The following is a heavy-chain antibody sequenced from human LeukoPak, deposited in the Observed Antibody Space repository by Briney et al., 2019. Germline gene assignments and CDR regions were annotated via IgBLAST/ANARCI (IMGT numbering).Heavy chain of an antibody. CDR1: GGTFISYA. J-gene: IGHJ6*03. CDR2: IIPIFGTA. V-gene: IGHV1-69*13. CDR3: ARGFVVVIATPLYYYMDV. Sequence: ASVKVSCKASGGTFISYAISWVRQAPGQGLEWMGGIIPIFGTANYAQKFQGRVTITADESTSTAYMELSSLRSEDTAVYYCARGFVVVIATPLYYYMDVWGKGTTVTVSS. D-gene: IGHD2-21*01.